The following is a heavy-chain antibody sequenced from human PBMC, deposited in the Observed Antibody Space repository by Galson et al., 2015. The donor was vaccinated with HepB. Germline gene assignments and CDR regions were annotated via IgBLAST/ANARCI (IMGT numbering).Heavy chain of an antibody. J-gene: IGHJ4*02. Sequence: SETLSLTCTVSGGSISSSSYYWSWIRQPPGKGLEWIGSIYYSGSTYYNPSLKSRVTISVDTSKNQFSLKLSSVTAADTAVYYCASNDYGEPLDYWGQGTLVTVSS. CDR3: ASNDYGEPLDY. CDR1: GGSISSSSYY. CDR2: IYYSGST. D-gene: IGHD4-17*01. V-gene: IGHV4-39*01.